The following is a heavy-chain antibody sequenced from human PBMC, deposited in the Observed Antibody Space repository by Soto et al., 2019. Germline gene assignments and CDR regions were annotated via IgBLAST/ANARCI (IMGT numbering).Heavy chain of an antibody. J-gene: IGHJ4*02. CDR2: ISASCDNT. CDR1: ASIYSKRT. Sequence: GTLRRSGVAAASIYSKRTIRRAGPPLGGRPLWVSAISASCDNTYYVDSVKGRFTVSRDNSKSTRYLQMNSLGAEDTAVYYCAKDLDQDNAWYELCDYWRQGTLVTVSS. D-gene: IGHD2-15*01. V-gene: IGHV3-23*01. CDR3: AKDLDQDNAWYELCDY.